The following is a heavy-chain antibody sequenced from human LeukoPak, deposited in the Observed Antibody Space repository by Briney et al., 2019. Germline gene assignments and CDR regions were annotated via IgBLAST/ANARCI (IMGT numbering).Heavy chain of an antibody. J-gene: IGHJ4*02. V-gene: IGHV4-39*07. CDR3: ARAGDIAMAYPAYFDY. D-gene: IGHD5-18*01. Sequence: PSETLSLTCTVSGGSISSSSYYWGWIRQPPGKGLEWIGSIYYSGSTYYNPSLKSRVTISMDTSKNQFSLKLSSVTAADTAVYYCARAGDIAMAYPAYFDYWGQGTPVTVSS. CDR1: GGSISSSSYY. CDR2: IYYSGST.